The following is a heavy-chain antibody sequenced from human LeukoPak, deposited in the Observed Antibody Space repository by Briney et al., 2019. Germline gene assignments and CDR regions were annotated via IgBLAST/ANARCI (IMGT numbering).Heavy chain of an antibody. V-gene: IGHV3-74*01. CDR1: GFTLEHYG. CDR3: ARDHRGSGSRYYYYYMDV. Sequence: GGSLRLSCEASGFTLEHYGMSWVRQAPGKGLVWVSRINSDGSSTSYADSVKGRFTISRDNAKNTLYLQMNSLRAEDTAVYYCARDHRGSGSRYYYYYMDVWGKGTTVTISS. D-gene: IGHD3-10*01. J-gene: IGHJ6*03. CDR2: INSDGSST.